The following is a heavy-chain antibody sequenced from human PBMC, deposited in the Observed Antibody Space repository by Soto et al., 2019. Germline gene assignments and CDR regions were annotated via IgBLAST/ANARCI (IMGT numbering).Heavy chain of an antibody. D-gene: IGHD4-17*01. CDR3: AKDTRYADYVRWFDS. J-gene: IGHJ5*01. Sequence: GGSLRLSCTASGFTFSSYAMTWVRQAPGRGLEGVSGITASGGRTYYADSVKGRFTISRDNSKSTLYLQMNSLRAEDTAVYYCAKDTRYADYVRWFDSWGQGTPVTVSS. CDR2: ITASGGRT. V-gene: IGHV3-23*01. CDR1: GFTFSSYA.